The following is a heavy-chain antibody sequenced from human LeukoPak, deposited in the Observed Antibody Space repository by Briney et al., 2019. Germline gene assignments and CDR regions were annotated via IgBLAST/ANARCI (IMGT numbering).Heavy chain of an antibody. CDR3: ARVGEGAAKD. CDR2: IYSGGST. CDR1: GFTVSSNY. V-gene: IGHV3-53*01. J-gene: IGHJ4*02. Sequence: GGSLRLSCAASGFTVSSNYMSWVRQAPGKGLEWVSFIYSGGSTYYADSVKGRFTISSDNSKNTLYLQMNSLRVEDTAVYYCARVGEGAAKDWGQGTLVTVSS. D-gene: IGHD1-26*01.